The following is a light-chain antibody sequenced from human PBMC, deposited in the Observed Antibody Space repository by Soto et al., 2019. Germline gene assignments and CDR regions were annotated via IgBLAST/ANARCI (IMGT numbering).Light chain of an antibody. J-gene: IGKJ1*01. V-gene: IGKV1-5*01. CDR3: QQYNSYSRT. Sequence: DIHMTQSPSTLSASVGDRVTITCRASQSISSWLAWYQQKPGKAPKLLIYDASSLESGVPSRFSGSGSGTEFTLTISSLQPHDFATYYCQQYNSYSRTFGQGTKVDIK. CDR2: DAS. CDR1: QSISSW.